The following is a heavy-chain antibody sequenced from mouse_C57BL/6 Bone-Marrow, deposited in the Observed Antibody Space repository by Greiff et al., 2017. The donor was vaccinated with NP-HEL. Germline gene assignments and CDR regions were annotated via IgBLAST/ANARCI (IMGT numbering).Heavy chain of an antibody. CDR1: GYTFTDSY. Sequence: VQLQQSGPVLVKPGASVKMSCKASGYTFTDSYMNWVKQSHGKSLEWIGVINPYNGGTSYNQKFKGKATLTVDKSSSTAYMELNSLTSEDSAVYYCARSSQLRLNAMDYWGQGTSVTVSS. J-gene: IGHJ4*01. V-gene: IGHV1-19*01. CDR2: INPYNGGT. CDR3: ARSSQLRLNAMDY. D-gene: IGHD4-1*02.